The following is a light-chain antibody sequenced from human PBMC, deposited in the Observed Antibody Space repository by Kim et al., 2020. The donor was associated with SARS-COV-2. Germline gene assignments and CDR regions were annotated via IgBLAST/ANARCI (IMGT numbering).Light chain of an antibody. J-gene: IGLJ3*02. Sequence: GPSATISGSGISGEVGDYPYVSWYQQHPGKAPTLLVYEYKNRPSGVPARFSGSKSGNTASLTVSRLQAEDEADYYCSSSAGSNNLVFGGGTKLTVL. CDR3: SSSAGSNNLV. V-gene: IGLV2-8*01. CDR2: EYK. CDR1: SGEVGDYPY.